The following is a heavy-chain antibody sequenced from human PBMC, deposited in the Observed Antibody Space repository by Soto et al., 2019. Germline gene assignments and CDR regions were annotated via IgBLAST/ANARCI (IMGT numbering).Heavy chain of an antibody. D-gene: IGHD4-4*01. CDR2: IYYSGST. CDR3: ARGDGYSNYYYYGMDV. J-gene: IGHJ6*02. Sequence: SGTLSLPFTFSGGSINSYYWSWIRQPPGKGLEWIGYIYYSGSTNYNPSIKSRVTISVDTSKNQFSLKLSSVTAADTAVYYCARGDGYSNYYYYGMDVWGQGTTVTVSS. CDR1: GGSINSYY. V-gene: IGHV4-59*07.